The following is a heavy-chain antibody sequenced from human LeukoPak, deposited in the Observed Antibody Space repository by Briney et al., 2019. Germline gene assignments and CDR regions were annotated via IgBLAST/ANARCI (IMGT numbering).Heavy chain of an antibody. Sequence: PSETLSLTCAVSGYSISSGYYWGWIRQPPGKGLEWIGSIYHSGSTYHNPSLKSRVTISVDTSKNQFSLKLSSVTAADTAVYYCARLQASPYYFDYWGQGTLVTVSS. CDR2: IYHSGST. V-gene: IGHV4-38-2*01. J-gene: IGHJ4*02. CDR3: ARLQASPYYFDY. CDR1: GYSISSGYY.